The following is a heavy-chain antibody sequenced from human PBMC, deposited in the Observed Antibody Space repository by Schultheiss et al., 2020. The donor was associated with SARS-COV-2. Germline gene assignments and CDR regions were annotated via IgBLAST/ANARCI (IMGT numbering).Heavy chain of an antibody. V-gene: IGHV4-38-2*01. Sequence: SETLSLTCAVSGYSISSGYYWGWIRQPPGKGLEWIGSIYHSGSTYYNPSLKSRVTISVDTSKNQFSLKLSSVTAADTAVYYCARFEYYDILTGYLDWGQGTLVTVAS. CDR2: IYHSGST. J-gene: IGHJ4*02. D-gene: IGHD3-9*01. CDR1: GYSISSGYY. CDR3: ARFEYYDILTGYLD.